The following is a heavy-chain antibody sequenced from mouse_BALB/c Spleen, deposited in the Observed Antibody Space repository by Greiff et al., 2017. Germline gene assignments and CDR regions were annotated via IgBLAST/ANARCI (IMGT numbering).Heavy chain of an antibody. J-gene: IGHJ4*01. D-gene: IGHD1-2*01. CDR2: ISSGGST. V-gene: IGHV5-6-5*01. CDR3: ARGRTTAPYAMDY. Sequence: EVQRVESGGGLVKPGGSLKLSCAASGFTFSSYAMSWVRQTPEKRLEWVASISSGGSTYYPDSVKGRFTISRDNARNILYLQMSSLRSEDTAMYYCARGRTTAPYAMDYWGQGTSVTVSS. CDR1: GFTFSSYA.